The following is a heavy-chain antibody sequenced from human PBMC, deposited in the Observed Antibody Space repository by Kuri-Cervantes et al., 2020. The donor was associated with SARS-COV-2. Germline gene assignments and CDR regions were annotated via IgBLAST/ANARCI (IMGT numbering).Heavy chain of an antibody. V-gene: IGHV1-69*04. D-gene: IGHD6-13*01. CDR2: IIPILGIA. Sequence: SVKVSCKASGGTFSSYTISWVRQAPGQGLEWMGRIIPILGIANYAQKFQGRVTITADKSTSTAHMELSSLRSEDTAVYYCARELLAAAGSHAFDIWGQGTMVTVSS. CDR1: GGTFSSYT. J-gene: IGHJ3*02. CDR3: ARELLAAAGSHAFDI.